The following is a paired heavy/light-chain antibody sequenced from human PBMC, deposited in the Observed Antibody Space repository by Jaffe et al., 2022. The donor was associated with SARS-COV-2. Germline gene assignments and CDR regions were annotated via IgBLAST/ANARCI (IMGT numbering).Light chain of an antibody. CDR2: AAS. CDR3: QQSYSTPWT. Sequence: DIQMTQSPSSLSASVGDRVTITCRASQSISSYLNWYQQKPGKAPKLLIYAASSLQSGVPSRFSGSGSGTDFTLTISSVQPEDFATYYCQQSYSTPWTFGQGTKVEIK. CDR1: QSISSY. J-gene: IGKJ1*01. V-gene: IGKV1-39*01.
Heavy chain of an antibody. Sequence: QVQLQESGPGLVKPSQTLSLTCTVSGGSISSGNYYWSWIRQPPGKGLEWIGYIYYSGSTYYNPSLKSRVTISVDTSKNQFSLKLSSVTAADTAVYYCARTQYDSSGYYFIDYWGQGTLVTVSS. CDR1: GGSISSGNYY. V-gene: IGHV4-30-4*01. CDR3: ARTQYDSSGYYFIDY. D-gene: IGHD3-22*01. CDR2: IYYSGST. J-gene: IGHJ4*02.